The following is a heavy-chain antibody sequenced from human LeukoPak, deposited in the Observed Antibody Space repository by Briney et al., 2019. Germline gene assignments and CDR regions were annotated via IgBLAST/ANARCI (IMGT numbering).Heavy chain of an antibody. CDR1: GFTFSSYE. J-gene: IGHJ6*03. D-gene: IGHD3-10*01. Sequence: GGSLRLSCAASGFTFSSYEMNWVRQAPGKGLEWVSVIYSGGSTYYADSVKGRFTISRDNSKNTLYLQMNSLGAEDTAVYYCARALPYGSGSYGLMDVWGKGTTVTISS. CDR2: IYSGGST. V-gene: IGHV3-53*01. CDR3: ARALPYGSGSYGLMDV.